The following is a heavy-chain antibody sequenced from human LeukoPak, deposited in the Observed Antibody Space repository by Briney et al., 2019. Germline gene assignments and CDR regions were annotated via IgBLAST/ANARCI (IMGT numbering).Heavy chain of an antibody. CDR1: GFTVSDNY. CDR2: IYSGGST. CDR3: ARLREIPVFGVVTKSTSYFDY. D-gene: IGHD3-3*01. Sequence: GGSLRLSCAVSGFTVSDNYMSWVRQAAGKGLEWVSVIYSGGSTYYADSVKGRFTISRDNSKNTLYLQMNSLRAEDTAVYYCARLREIPVFGVVTKSTSYFDYWGQGTLVTVSS. J-gene: IGHJ4*02. V-gene: IGHV3-66*01.